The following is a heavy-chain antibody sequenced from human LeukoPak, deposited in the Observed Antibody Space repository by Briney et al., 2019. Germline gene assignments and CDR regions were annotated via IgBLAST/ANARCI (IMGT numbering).Heavy chain of an antibody. V-gene: IGHV3-20*04. CDR3: ARVHSSWYDADY. CDR1: GFTFDDYG. CDR2: INWNGGST. D-gene: IGHD6-13*01. J-gene: IGHJ4*02. Sequence: RPGGSLRLSCAASGFTFDDYGMSWVRQAPGKGLAWVSGINWNGGSTGYADSVKGRFTISRDNAKNSLYLQMNSLRAEDTAVYYCARVHSSWYDADYWGQGTLVTVSS.